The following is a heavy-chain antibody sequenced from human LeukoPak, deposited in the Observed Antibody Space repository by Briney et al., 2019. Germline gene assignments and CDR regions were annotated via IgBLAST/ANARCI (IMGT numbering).Heavy chain of an antibody. CDR3: AKDHRGTVTSNWFDP. D-gene: IGHD4-17*01. Sequence: GGSLRLSCAASGFTFSSYAMSWVRQAPGKGLGWVSAISGSGGSTYYADSVKGRFTISRDNSKNTLYLQMNSLRAEDTAVYYCAKDHRGTVTSNWFDPWGQGTLVTVSS. V-gene: IGHV3-23*01. CDR2: ISGSGGST. CDR1: GFTFSSYA. J-gene: IGHJ5*02.